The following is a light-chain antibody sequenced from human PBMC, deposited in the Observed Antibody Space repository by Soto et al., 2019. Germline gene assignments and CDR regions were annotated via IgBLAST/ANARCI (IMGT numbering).Light chain of an antibody. Sequence: QSVLTQPPSAPGTPGQRVTISCSGSNSNIGSNTVNWYQQLPGTAPKLLIYSNNQRPSGVPGRFSDSKSGTSASLAISGLQSEDEADYYCASWDDSLNGVVFGGGTKLTVL. CDR3: ASWDDSLNGVV. J-gene: IGLJ2*01. V-gene: IGLV1-44*01. CDR2: SNN. CDR1: NSNIGSNT.